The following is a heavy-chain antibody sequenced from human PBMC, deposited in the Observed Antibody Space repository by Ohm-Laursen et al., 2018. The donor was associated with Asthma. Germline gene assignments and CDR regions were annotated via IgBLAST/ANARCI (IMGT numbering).Heavy chain of an antibody. D-gene: IGHD3-10*01. CDR2: IYYSGST. CDR3: ARIAYGSGYLWFDP. Sequence: TLSLTCTVSGGSISSGGYYWSWIRQHPGKGLEWIGYIYYSGSTYYNPSLKSRVTISVDRSKNQFSLKLSSVTAVDTAVYYCARIAYGSGYLWFDPWGQGTLVTVSS. V-gene: IGHV4-31*03. CDR1: GGSISSGGYY. J-gene: IGHJ5*02.